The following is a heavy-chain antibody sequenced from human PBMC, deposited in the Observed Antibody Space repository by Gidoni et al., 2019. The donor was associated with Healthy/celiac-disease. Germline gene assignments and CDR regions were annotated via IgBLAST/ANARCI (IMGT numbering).Heavy chain of an antibody. CDR2: ISSSGSTI. D-gene: IGHD6-13*01. Sequence: EVQLVESGGGLVQPGGSLRLSCAASGFTFSSYEMNWVRQAPGKGLEWVSYISSSGSTIYYADAVKGRFTISRDNAKNSLYLQMNSLRAEDTAVYYCARDWEAAAGFDPWGQGTLVTVSS. CDR1: GFTFSSYE. CDR3: ARDWEAAAGFDP. V-gene: IGHV3-48*03. J-gene: IGHJ5*02.